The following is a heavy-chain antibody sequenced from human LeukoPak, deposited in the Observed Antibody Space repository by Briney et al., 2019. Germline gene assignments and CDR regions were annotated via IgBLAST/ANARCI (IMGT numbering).Heavy chain of an antibody. CDR1: GFTFSNYG. CDR2: ISGSGGST. J-gene: IGHJ4*02. V-gene: IGHV3-23*01. Sequence: GGSLRLSCAASGFTFSNYGMNWVRQAPGRGLEWVSGISGSGGSTYYADSVKGRFTISRDNSKYTLYLQVNSLRAEDTAIYYCAKKRVLVVPAADFDYWGQGTLVTVSS. CDR3: AKKRVLVVPAADFDY. D-gene: IGHD2-2*01.